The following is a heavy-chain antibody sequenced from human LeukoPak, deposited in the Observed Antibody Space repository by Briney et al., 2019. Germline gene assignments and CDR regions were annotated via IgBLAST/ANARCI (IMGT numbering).Heavy chain of an antibody. CDR2: IYYSGST. J-gene: IGHJ3*02. CDR1: GGSISSYY. D-gene: IGHD3-3*01. CDR3: ARAGGHGDFWSGYGAFDI. V-gene: IGHV4-59*01. Sequence: SETLSLTYTVSGGSISSYYWSWIRQPPGKGLEWIGYIYYSGSTNYNPSLKSRVTISVDTSKNQFSLKLSSVTAADTAVYYCARAGGHGDFWSGYGAFDIWGQGTMVTVSS.